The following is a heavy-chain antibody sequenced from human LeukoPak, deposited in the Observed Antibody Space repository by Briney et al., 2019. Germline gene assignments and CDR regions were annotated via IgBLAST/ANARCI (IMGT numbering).Heavy chain of an antibody. J-gene: IGHJ6*02. CDR3: AGRLSSSSYYYYYGTDV. Sequence: ASVKVSCKASGYTFTSYYMHWVRQAPGQGLEWMGIINPSGGSTSYAQKFQGRVTMTRDTSTSTVYMELSSLRSEDTAVYYCAGRLSSSSYYYYYGTDVWGQGTTVTVSS. CDR1: GYTFTSYY. CDR2: INPSGGST. V-gene: IGHV1-46*01. D-gene: IGHD6-6*01.